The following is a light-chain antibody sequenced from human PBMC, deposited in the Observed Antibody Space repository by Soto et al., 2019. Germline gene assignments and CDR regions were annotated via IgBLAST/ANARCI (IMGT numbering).Light chain of an antibody. CDR1: QTISSW. Sequence: DIQMTQSPSTPSGSVGDRVTLTFRASQTISSWLAWYQQKPGKAPKLLIYKASTLKSGVPSRFSGSGSGTEFALTISSLQPDDFATYYCQQYDSYPLTFGGGTKVDIK. V-gene: IGKV1-5*03. J-gene: IGKJ4*01. CDR3: QQYDSYPLT. CDR2: KAS.